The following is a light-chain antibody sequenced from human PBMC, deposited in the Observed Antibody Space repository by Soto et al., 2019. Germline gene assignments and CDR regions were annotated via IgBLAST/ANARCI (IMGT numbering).Light chain of an antibody. CDR2: WAS. CDR3: QQYYHTPLA. CDR1: QSVLYSSNNKNY. V-gene: IGKV4-1*01. J-gene: IGKJ4*01. Sequence: DIVMTQSPDSLAVSLGERATINCKSSQSVLYSSNNKNYLAWYQQKPGQPPKLLIYWASTRESGVPDRFSGSGSGTNFTLPISSLQAEDVAVYYCQQYYHTPLACGGGTKVEIK.